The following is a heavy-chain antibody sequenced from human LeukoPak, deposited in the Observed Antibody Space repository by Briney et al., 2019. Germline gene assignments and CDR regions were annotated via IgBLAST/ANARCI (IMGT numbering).Heavy chain of an antibody. V-gene: IGHV4-34*01. CDR1: GGSFSGYY. Sequence: PSETLSLTCAVYGGSFSGYYWSWIRQPPGKGLEWIGEINHSGSTNYNPSLKSRVTISVDTSKNQFSLKLSSVTAADTAVYYCARDAARGVIDYWGQGTLVTVSS. CDR2: INHSGST. J-gene: IGHJ4*02. D-gene: IGHD3-10*01. CDR3: ARDAARGVIDY.